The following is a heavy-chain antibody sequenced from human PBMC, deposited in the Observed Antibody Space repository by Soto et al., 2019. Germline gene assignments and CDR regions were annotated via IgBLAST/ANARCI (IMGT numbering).Heavy chain of an antibody. CDR3: AKGRVVYSSSSGGMDV. V-gene: IGHV3-23*01. J-gene: IGHJ6*02. CDR2: ITGSGSST. D-gene: IGHD6-6*01. Sequence: GSLRLSCAASGFTFSNYAMSWVRQSPGKGLDCVSVITGSGSSTYYADSVKGRFTISRDNSKNMLFLQMNSLRAEDTAVYYCAKGRVVYSSSSGGMDVWGQGTTVTVSS. CDR1: GFTFSNYA.